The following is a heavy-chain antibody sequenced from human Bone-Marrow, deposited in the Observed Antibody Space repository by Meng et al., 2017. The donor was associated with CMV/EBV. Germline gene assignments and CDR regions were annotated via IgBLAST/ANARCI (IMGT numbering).Heavy chain of an antibody. CDR2: INPNSGGT. CDR1: GYTITGYY. J-gene: IGHJ6*02. Sequence: ASVKVSCKASGYTITGYYMHWVRQAPGQGLEWMGWINPNSGGTNYAQKFQGRVTMTRDTSISTAYMELSRLRSDDTAVYYCARPADVVVPAARRSYYYYYGMDVWGQGTTVTVSS. D-gene: IGHD2-2*01. V-gene: IGHV1-2*02. CDR3: ARPADVVVPAARRSYYYYYGMDV.